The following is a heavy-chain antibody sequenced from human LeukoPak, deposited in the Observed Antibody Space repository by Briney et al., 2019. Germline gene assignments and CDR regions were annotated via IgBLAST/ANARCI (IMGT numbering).Heavy chain of an antibody. CDR1: GGSISSYY. V-gene: IGHV4-59*01. Sequence: SETLSLTCTVSGGSISSYYWSWIRQPPGKGLEWIGYIYYSGSTNYNPSLKSRVTISVDTSKNQFSLKLSSVTAADTAVYYCARGRMVRGVIRDFDYWGQGTLVTVPS. J-gene: IGHJ4*02. D-gene: IGHD3-10*01. CDR3: ARGRMVRGVIRDFDY. CDR2: IYYSGST.